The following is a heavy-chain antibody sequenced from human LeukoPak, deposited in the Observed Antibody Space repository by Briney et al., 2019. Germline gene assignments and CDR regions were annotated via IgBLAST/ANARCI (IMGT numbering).Heavy chain of an antibody. D-gene: IGHD3-9*01. Sequence: GGSLRLSCAASGFTFSSYAMHWVRQAPGKGLEWVAVISYDGRNKYHADSVKGRFNISSDNSKNTLYLQMNSLRAEDTAVHYCARAAVDILTGYYNSYGMDVWGQGTTVTVSS. J-gene: IGHJ6*02. CDR2: ISYDGRNK. CDR1: GFTFSSYA. CDR3: ARAAVDILTGYYNSYGMDV. V-gene: IGHV3-30*04.